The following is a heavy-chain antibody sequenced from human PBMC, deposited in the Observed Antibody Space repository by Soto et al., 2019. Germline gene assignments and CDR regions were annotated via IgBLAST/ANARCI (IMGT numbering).Heavy chain of an antibody. CDR3: ARVSWREKYGMDV. CDR1: GFTVSSNY. CDR2: IYSGGST. V-gene: IGHV3-53*01. J-gene: IGHJ6*02. Sequence: GSLRLSCAASGFTVSSNYMSWVRQAPGKGLEWVSVIYSGGSTYYADSVKGRFTISRDNSKNTLYLQMNSLRAEDTAVYYCARVSWREKYGMDVWGQGTTVTVSS.